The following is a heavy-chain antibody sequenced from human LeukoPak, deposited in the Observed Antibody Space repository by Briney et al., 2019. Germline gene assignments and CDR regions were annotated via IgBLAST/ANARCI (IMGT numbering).Heavy chain of an antibody. Sequence: GGSLRLSCAASGFTFAIHAMTWVRQAPGKGLEWVSSISSSSSYIYYADSVKGRFTISRDNAKNSLYLQMNSLRAEDTAVYYCARFDAFDIWGQGTMVTVSS. CDR2: ISSSSSYI. CDR1: GFTFAIHA. V-gene: IGHV3-21*01. CDR3: ARFDAFDI. J-gene: IGHJ3*02.